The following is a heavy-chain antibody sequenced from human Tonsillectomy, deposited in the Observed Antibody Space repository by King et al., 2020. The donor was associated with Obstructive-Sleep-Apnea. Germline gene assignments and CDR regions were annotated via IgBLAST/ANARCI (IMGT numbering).Heavy chain of an antibody. D-gene: IGHD4-17*01. CDR1: GYRFTTSW. CDR3: AKTPADDGDFQYYFDF. Sequence: VQLVESGAEVKKPGESLKLSCKGSGYRFTTSWIGWVRQMPGKGLEWMGIIYPGDSDTTYSPSFQGQVTISVDKSMNTAYLQWSSLRASDTAIYYCAKTPADDGDFQYYFDFWGPGTLVAVSS. CDR2: IYPGDSDT. V-gene: IGHV5-51*01. J-gene: IGHJ4*02.